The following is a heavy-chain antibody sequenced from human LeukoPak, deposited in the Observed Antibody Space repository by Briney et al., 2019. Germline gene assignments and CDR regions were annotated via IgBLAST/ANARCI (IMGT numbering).Heavy chain of an antibody. J-gene: IGHJ4*02. CDR2: ISAYNGNK. D-gene: IGHD3-16*01. V-gene: IGHV1-18*01. CDR1: GYTFTSYG. CDR3: ARGGYWGDY. Sequence: ASVKVSCKASGYTFTSYGISWVRQAPGQGLERMGWISAYNGNKNHAQKLQGRVTMTRNTSISTAYMELSSLRSEDTAVYYCARGGYWGDYWGQGTLVTVSS.